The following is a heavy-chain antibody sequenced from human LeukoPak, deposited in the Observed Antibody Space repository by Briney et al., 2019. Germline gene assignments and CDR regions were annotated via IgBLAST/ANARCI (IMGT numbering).Heavy chain of an antibody. V-gene: IGHV1-69*01. J-gene: IGHJ6*04. CDR3: ARKRAGTSLMDYYGMDV. Sequence: SVKVSCKASGGTFISYAISWVRQAPGQGLEWMGGIIPIFGTANYAQKFQGRVTITADESTSTAYMELSSLRSEDTAVYYCARKRAGTSLMDYYGMDVWGKGTTVTVSS. CDR1: GGTFISYA. D-gene: IGHD6-13*01. CDR2: IIPIFGTA.